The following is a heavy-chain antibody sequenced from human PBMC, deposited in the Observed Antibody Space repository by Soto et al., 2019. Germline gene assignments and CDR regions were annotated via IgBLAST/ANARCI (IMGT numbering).Heavy chain of an antibody. V-gene: IGHV3-11*01. CDR2: ISSSGSTI. J-gene: IGHJ4*02. D-gene: IGHD4-17*01. CDR1: GFTFSDYY. CDR3: ARDSPQMTTVTLTDY. Sequence: LRLSCAASGFTFSDYYMSWIRQAPGKGLEWVSYISSSGSTIYYADSVKGRFTISRDNAKNSLYLQMNSLRAEDTAVYYCARDSPQMTTVTLTDYWGQGTLVTVSS.